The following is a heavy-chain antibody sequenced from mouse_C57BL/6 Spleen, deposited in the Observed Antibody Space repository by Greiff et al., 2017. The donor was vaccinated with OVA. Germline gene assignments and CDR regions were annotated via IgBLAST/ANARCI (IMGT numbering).Heavy chain of an antibody. J-gene: IGHJ3*01. Sequence: EVKLMESGGGLVKPGGSLKLSCAASGFTFSDYGMHWVRQAPETGLEWVAYISSGSSTIYYADTVKGRFTISRDNAKNTLFLQMTSLRSEDTAMYYCARKEAGTLAYWGQGTLVTVSA. D-gene: IGHD4-1*01. CDR1: GFTFSDYG. CDR2: ISSGSSTI. CDR3: ARKEAGTLAY. V-gene: IGHV5-17*01.